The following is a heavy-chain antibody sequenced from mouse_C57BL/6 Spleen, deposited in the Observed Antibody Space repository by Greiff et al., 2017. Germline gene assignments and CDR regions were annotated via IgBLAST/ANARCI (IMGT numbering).Heavy chain of an antibody. CDR3: ARSEGNLDY. CDR2: IHPNSGST. Sequence: VKLQEPGAELVKPGASVKLSCKASGYTFTSYWMHWVKQRPGQGLEWIGMIHPNSGSTNYNEKFKSKATLTVDKSSSTAYMQLSSLTSEDSAVYYCARSEGNLDYWGQGTTLTVSS. V-gene: IGHV1-64*01. D-gene: IGHD2-1*01. J-gene: IGHJ2*01. CDR1: GYTFTSYW.